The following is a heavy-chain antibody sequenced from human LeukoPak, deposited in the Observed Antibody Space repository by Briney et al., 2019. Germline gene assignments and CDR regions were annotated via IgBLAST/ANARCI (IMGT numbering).Heavy chain of an antibody. CDR2: ISGSGGST. J-gene: IGHJ4*02. CDR1: GFTFSSYA. CDR3: AKDRSSTYYDFWSGYPYFDY. V-gene: IGHV3-23*01. Sequence: GGSLRLSCAASGFTFSSYAMSWVRQAPEKGLEWVSAISGSGGSTYYADSVKGRFTISRDNSKNTLYLQMNSLRAEDTAVYYCAKDRSSTYYDFWSGYPYFDYWGQGTLVTVSS. D-gene: IGHD3-3*01.